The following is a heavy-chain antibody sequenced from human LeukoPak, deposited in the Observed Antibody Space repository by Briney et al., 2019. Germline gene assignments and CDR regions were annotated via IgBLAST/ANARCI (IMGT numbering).Heavy chain of an antibody. Sequence: SETLSLTCAVYGVSFSDYYWSWIRQPPGKGLEWIGGIQYSADTNYNPSLKSRVTISVDTSKNQLSLKLSSVTAADTAVYYCARGHSRVLIDDWGQGTLVTVSS. CDR3: ARGHSRVLIDD. CDR1: GVSFSDYY. J-gene: IGHJ4*02. CDR2: IQYSADT. V-gene: IGHV4-34*01. D-gene: IGHD1-26*01.